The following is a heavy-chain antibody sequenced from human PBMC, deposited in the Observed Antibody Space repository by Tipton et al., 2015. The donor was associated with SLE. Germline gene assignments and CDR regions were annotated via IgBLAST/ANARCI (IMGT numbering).Heavy chain of an antibody. CDR3: ARIHYYGSGSRDY. Sequence: TISRDNAKDTLYLQMNSLRAEDTAVYYCARIHYYGSGSRDYWGQGTLVTVSS. J-gene: IGHJ4*02. V-gene: IGHV3-74*01. D-gene: IGHD3-10*01.